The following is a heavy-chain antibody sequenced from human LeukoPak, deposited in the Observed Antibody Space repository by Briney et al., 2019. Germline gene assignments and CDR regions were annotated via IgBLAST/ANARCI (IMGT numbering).Heavy chain of an antibody. CDR2: IYHSGST. V-gene: IGHV4-4*02. J-gene: IGHJ6*02. Sequence: PSGTLSLTCAVSGGSISSSNWWSWVRQPPGKGLEWIGEIYHSGSTNYNPSLKSRVTISVDTSKNQFSLKLRSVTAADTAVYYCASGYYYGSGTYYYYGMDVWGQGTTVTVSS. CDR1: GGSISSSNW. D-gene: IGHD3-10*01. CDR3: ASGYYYGSGTYYYYGMDV.